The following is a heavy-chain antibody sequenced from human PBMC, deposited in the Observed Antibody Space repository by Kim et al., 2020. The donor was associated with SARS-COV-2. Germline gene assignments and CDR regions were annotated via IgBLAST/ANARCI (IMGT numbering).Heavy chain of an antibody. V-gene: IGHV4-30-4*01. CDR1: GGSISSGDYY. Sequence: SETLSLTCTVSGGSISSGDYYWSWIRQPPGKGLEWIGFIHYSGSTYYNPSLQSRLIISLDTSKNQFSLNLRSVTAADTAVYYCARDLKVSGISMVRGIIESYHHYYGLDVWGQGTTVTVSS. D-gene: IGHD3-10*01. J-gene: IGHJ6*02. CDR2: IHYSGST. CDR3: ARDLKVSGISMVRGIIESYHHYYGLDV.